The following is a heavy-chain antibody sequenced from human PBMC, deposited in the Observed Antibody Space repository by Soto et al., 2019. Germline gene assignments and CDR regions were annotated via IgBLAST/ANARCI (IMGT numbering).Heavy chain of an antibody. CDR3: AREGYNYNGMDV. V-gene: IGHV4-31*03. Sequence: QVQLQESGPGLVKPSQTLSLTCIVSGGSISSGGYYWSWIRQHPGKGLEWIGYIYHRGSTYYNPSLKSRVTISVDMSENQFSLKLSSVTAADTAVYYCAREGYNYNGMDVWGQGTTVTVSS. J-gene: IGHJ6*02. CDR1: GGSISSGGYY. CDR2: IYHRGST.